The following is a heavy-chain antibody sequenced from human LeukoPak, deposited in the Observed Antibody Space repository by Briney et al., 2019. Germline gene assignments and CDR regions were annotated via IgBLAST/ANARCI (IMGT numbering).Heavy chain of an antibody. D-gene: IGHD1-14*01. CDR3: ARGPYPNPRA. CDR2: INHSGST. CDR1: GGSISSSSYF. J-gene: IGHJ5*02. V-gene: IGHV4-39*07. Sequence: SETLSLTCSVSGGSISSSSYFWGWIRQPPGKGLEWIGEINHSGSTNYNPSLKSRVTISVDTSKNQFSLKLSSVTAADTAVYYCARGPYPNPRAWGQGTLVTVSS.